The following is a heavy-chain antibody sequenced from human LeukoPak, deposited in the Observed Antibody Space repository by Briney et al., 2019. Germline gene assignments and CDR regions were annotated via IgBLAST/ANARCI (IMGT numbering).Heavy chain of an antibody. Sequence: ASVKVSCKASGYTFSGYYIHWVRQAPGQGLEWMGWINPDNGGTSYAQKFQGRVTMTRDTSISTAYMELSSLRSEDTAVYYCARGVYYYGSGSYVDYWGQGTLVTVSS. D-gene: IGHD3-10*01. J-gene: IGHJ4*02. CDR1: GYTFSGYY. CDR2: INPDNGGT. V-gene: IGHV1-2*02. CDR3: ARGVYYYGSGSYVDY.